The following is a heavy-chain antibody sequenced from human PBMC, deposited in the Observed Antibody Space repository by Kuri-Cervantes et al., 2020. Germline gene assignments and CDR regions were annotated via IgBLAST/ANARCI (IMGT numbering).Heavy chain of an antibody. CDR3: ARSILAKYVDV. D-gene: IGHD2-21*01. CDR2: INHSGST. J-gene: IGHJ6*03. CDR1: GGPFSGYY. V-gene: IGHV4-34*01. Sequence: SETLSLTCAVYGGPFSGYYWSWIRQPPGKGLEWIGEINHSGSTNYNPSLKSRVIISLDSSKNQFSLKLSSVTAADTAVYYCARSILAKYVDVWGKGTTVTVSS.